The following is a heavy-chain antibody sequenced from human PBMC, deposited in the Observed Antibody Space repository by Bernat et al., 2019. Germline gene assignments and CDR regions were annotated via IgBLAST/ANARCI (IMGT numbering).Heavy chain of an antibody. J-gene: IGHJ3*01. V-gene: IGHV3-7*01. CDR3: AREISPSPGDSGSYFDAFDV. CDR2: IRRDGSVT. CDR1: EFSFSNYW. D-gene: IGHD1-26*01. Sequence: EVQLVESGGGLVQPGGSLRLSCVASEFSFSNYWMTWVRQAPGKGLEWVANIRRDGSVTNYLDSVRGRFTISRDNAQNSLYLQMDSLRADDTAVYYCAREISPSPGDSGSYFDAFDVWGQGTMVTVSS.